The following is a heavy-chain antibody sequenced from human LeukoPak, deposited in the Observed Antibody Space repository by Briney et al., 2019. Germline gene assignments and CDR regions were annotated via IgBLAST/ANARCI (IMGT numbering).Heavy chain of an antibody. J-gene: IGHJ5*02. CDR2: IYPGDSDT. V-gene: IGHV5-51*01. CDR3: ARRGPSSGRDNWFDP. CDR1: GYSFPNYW. Sequence: GESLKISCKGSGYSFPNYWIGWVRQMPGKGLEWMGIIYPGDSDTRYSPSFQGQVTISADKSISTAYLQGSSPKASDTAMYYCARRGPSSGRDNWFDPWGQGTLVTVSS. D-gene: IGHD6-19*01.